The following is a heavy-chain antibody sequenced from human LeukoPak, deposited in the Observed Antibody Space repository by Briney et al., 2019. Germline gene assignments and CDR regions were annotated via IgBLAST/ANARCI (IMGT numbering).Heavy chain of an antibody. D-gene: IGHD2-15*01. CDR1: GFTVSSNY. V-gene: IGHV3-53*01. CDR3: ARLVGITYFDY. Sequence: GSLRLSCAASGFTVSSNYMTWVRQAPGKGLEWVSIIYSGGDTYYADSVKGRFTISRDNSKNTLCLQMNSLRAEDTAVYYCARLVGITYFDYWGQGTLVTVSS. CDR2: IYSGGDT. J-gene: IGHJ4*02.